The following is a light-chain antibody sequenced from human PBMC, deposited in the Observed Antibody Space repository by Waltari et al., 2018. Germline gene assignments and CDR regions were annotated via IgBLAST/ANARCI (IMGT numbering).Light chain of an antibody. CDR1: SSDVGGYNY. CDR3: CSYSGSHSVI. Sequence: QSALTQPRSVSGSPGQSVTISCTGTSSDVGGYNYLSWYQQHPGKAPKFMIYDVSKRPSGVPDRFSGSKSGNTASLTISGLQAEDEADYYCCSYSGSHSVILGGGTKLTVL. V-gene: IGLV2-11*01. J-gene: IGLJ2*01. CDR2: DVS.